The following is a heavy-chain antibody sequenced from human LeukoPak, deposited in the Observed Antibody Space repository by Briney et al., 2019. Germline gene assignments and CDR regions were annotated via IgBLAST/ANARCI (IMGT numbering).Heavy chain of an antibody. J-gene: IGHJ4*02. D-gene: IGHD3-22*01. CDR1: GFTFSSYA. CDR3: AKVNYYDSSGYSDY. Sequence: GGSLRLSCAASGFTFSSYAMSWVRQARGKGLEWVSAISGSGGSTYYADSVKGRFTISRDNSKNTLYLQMNSLRAEDTAVYYCAKVNYYDSSGYSDYWGQGTLVTVSS. CDR2: ISGSGGST. V-gene: IGHV3-23*01.